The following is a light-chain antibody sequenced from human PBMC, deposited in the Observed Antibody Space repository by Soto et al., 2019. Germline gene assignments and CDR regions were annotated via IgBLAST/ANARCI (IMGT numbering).Light chain of an antibody. V-gene: IGKV1-5*03. Sequence: DIQLTQSPSSLSASVGDRVSLTCRASQSISRYLNWYQQKPGKAPKLLIYKASTLKSGVPSRFSGSGSGTEFTLTISSLQPDDFATYYCQHYNSYSEAFGQGTKVDIK. CDR2: KAS. J-gene: IGKJ1*01. CDR1: QSISRY. CDR3: QHYNSYSEA.